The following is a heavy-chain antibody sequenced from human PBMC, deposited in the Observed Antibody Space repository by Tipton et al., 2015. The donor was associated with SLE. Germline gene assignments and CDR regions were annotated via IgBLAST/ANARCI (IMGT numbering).Heavy chain of an antibody. CDR1: GLTISNNY. J-gene: IGHJ5*02. CDR3: ARPWILLTFAFDP. D-gene: IGHD5-18*01. Sequence: LRLSCAASGLTISNNYMSWIRQPPGKGLEWIGSIYYSGSTYYNPSLKSRVTISVDTSKNQFSLNLSSVTAADTAVYYCARPWILLTFAFDPWGQGTLVTVSS. V-gene: IGHV4-39*01. CDR2: IYYSGST.